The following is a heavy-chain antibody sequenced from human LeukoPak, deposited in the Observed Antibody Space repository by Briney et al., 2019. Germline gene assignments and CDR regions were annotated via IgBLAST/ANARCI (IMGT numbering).Heavy chain of an antibody. CDR2: ISSNGGNT. D-gene: IGHD5-12*01. J-gene: IGHJ4*02. V-gene: IGHV3-64*01. CDR3: ARRDTSGYISDY. Sequence: GGSLRLSCAASGFSFSTYDMSWVLQAPGKGLEYVAAISSNGGNTYYSNSVKGRFTISRDNSKNTLYLQMGSLRVEDMALYYCARRDTSGYISDYWGQGTLVTVSS. CDR1: GFSFSTYD.